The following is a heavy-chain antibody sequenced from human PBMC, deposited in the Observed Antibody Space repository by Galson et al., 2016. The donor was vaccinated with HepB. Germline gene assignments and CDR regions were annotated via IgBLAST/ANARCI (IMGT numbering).Heavy chain of an antibody. Sequence: SVKVSCKASGYTFTNYGIHWVRQAPGQRLEWMGWINPGNGNRKYSRNVQDRVTLSSDTSASTAYLELSSLRSEDTAVYHCVRSYPDVRGGRVPVSHLTYYHPMDFWGQGTTVTVSS. J-gene: IGHJ6*02. CDR2: INPGNGNR. CDR1: GYTFTNYG. CDR3: VRSYPDVRGGRVPVSHLTYYHPMDF. V-gene: IGHV1-3*01. D-gene: IGHD3-3*02.